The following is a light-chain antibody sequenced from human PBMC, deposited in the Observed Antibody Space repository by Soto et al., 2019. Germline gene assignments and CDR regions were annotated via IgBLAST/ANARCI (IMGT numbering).Light chain of an antibody. CDR2: DAS. CDR1: QRVSSD. Sequence: EIVLTHSPATLSLSPGERATLSCRASQRVSSDLAWYQQKPGQAPRLLIYDASNRATGIPARFSGSGSGIDFTLTISSLEPEDFAVYSCQQRSNWPRTFGQGTKV. J-gene: IGKJ1*01. CDR3: QQRSNWPRT. V-gene: IGKV3-11*01.